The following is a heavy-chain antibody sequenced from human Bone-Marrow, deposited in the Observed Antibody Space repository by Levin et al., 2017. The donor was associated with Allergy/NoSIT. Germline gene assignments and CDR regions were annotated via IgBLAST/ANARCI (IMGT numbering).Heavy chain of an antibody. D-gene: IGHD1-14*01. Sequence: GGSLRLSCAASGFKFSSFAIHWVRQAPGKGLEWVTLISYDGNNKDYADSVKGRFTISRDNSKNTVYLQMNRLKPEDTAVYYCARGSAEFDYWGQGVLVTVSS. CDR2: ISYDGNNK. CDR3: ARGSAEFDY. J-gene: IGHJ4*02. V-gene: IGHV3-30*04. CDR1: GFKFSSFA.